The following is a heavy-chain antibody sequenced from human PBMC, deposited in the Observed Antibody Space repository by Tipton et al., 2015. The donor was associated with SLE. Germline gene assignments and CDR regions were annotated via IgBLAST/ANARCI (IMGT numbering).Heavy chain of an antibody. CDR1: GGSISSYS. Sequence: PGLVKPSETLSLTCTVSGGSISSYSWSWIRQPPGKGLEWIGSMYSSERTNYNPSLKSRAAISGDTSKNQFSLKLSSVTAADTAVYYCARGLFSSSWYYWGQGTLVTVSS. J-gene: IGHJ4*02. V-gene: IGHV4-59*12. CDR2: MYSSERT. D-gene: IGHD6-13*01. CDR3: ARGLFSSSWYY.